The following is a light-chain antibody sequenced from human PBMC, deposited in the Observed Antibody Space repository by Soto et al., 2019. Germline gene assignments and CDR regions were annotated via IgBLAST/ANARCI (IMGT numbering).Light chain of an antibody. J-gene: IGLJ2*01. Sequence: QSVLTQPRSVSGSPGQSVTISCTGTSSDVGGYNYVSWYQQHPGKAPKLMIYDVSKRPSGVPDRFSGSKSGNTASLTISGLQAEDEADYYCCSYAGSYTLFGGGTQPTVL. CDR1: SSDVGGYNY. V-gene: IGLV2-11*01. CDR2: DVS. CDR3: CSYAGSYTL.